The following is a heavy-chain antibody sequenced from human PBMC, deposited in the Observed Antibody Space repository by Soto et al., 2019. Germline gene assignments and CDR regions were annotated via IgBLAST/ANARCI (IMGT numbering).Heavy chain of an antibody. J-gene: IGHJ4*02. CDR1: GYTFTSYG. CDR2: ISAYNGNT. CDR3: ARDGYYYDSSGYYAYFDY. V-gene: IGHV1-18*04. D-gene: IGHD3-22*01. Sequence: QVQLVQSGAEVKKPGASVKVSCKASGYTFTSYGISWVRQAPGQGLEWMGWISAYNGNTNYAQKLQGRVTMTTDTSTSTAYMELRSLRADDTAVYYCARDGYYYDSSGYYAYFDYWGQGTLVTVSS.